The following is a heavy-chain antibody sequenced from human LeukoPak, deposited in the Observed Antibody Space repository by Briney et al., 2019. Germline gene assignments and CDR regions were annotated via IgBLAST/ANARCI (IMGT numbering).Heavy chain of an antibody. Sequence: SETLSLTCTVSGGSISSYYWSWIRQPPGKGLEWIGYIYYSGSTNYNPSLKSRVTISVDTSKNQFSLKLSSVTAADTAVYYCARRKIAVAGTVDYSGQGTLVTVSS. CDR3: ARRKIAVAGTVDY. CDR1: GGSISSYY. V-gene: IGHV4-59*12. CDR2: IYYSGST. D-gene: IGHD6-19*01. J-gene: IGHJ4*02.